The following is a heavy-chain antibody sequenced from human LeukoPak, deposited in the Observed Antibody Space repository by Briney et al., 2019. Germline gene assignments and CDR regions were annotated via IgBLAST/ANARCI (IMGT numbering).Heavy chain of an antibody. D-gene: IGHD6-19*01. V-gene: IGHV3-23*01. CDR3: GIAVPGTYFDS. Sequence: GGSLRLSCAASGVTFSSDAISGVRQAPGEGLECGSAISGSGDSTYYADSVKGRFTISRDNSKNTMYLQMTSLRAEETAVDYCGIAVPGTYFDSWGQGTLVTVSS. J-gene: IGHJ4*02. CDR2: ISGSGDST. CDR1: GVTFSSDA.